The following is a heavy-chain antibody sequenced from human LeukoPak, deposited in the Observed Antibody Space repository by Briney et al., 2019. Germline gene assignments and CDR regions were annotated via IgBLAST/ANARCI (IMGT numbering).Heavy chain of an antibody. D-gene: IGHD3-22*01. CDR1: GGSITSYY. J-gene: IGHJ5*02. V-gene: IGHV4-59*08. CDR3: TRLGKNYYDTSSFYVS. Sequence: SETLSLTCTVSGGSITSYYWSWIRQPPGKGLEWIGYIYYSGNTYYNPSLKSRVTISIDTSKNQFSLNLSSVTASDTAVYYCTRLGKNYYDTSSFYVSWGQGTLVTVSS. CDR2: IYYSGNT.